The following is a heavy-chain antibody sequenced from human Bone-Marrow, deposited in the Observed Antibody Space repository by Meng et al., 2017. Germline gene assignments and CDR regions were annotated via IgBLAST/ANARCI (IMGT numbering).Heavy chain of an antibody. CDR1: GFTFSSYA. J-gene: IGHJ4*02. CDR3: ARDWYYFDS. CDR2: ISGSGGST. Sequence: GESLKISCAASGFTFSSYAVSWVRQAPGKGLEWVSAISGSGGSTKYADSVKGRFTISRDNSKNTLYLQMNSLRAEDTAIYYCARDWYYFDSWGQGTQVTVSS. V-gene: IGHV3-23*01.